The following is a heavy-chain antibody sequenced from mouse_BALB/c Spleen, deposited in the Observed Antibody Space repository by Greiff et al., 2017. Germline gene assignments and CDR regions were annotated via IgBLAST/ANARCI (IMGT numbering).Heavy chain of an antibody. J-gene: IGHJ3*01. CDR3: ARLTTATFAY. CDR1: GYSFTGYY. CDR2: INPYNGAT. Sequence: VQLQQSGPELVKPGASVKISCKASGYSFTGYYMHWVKQSHVKSLEWIGRINPYNGATSYNQNFKDKASLTVDKSSSTAYMELHSLTSEDSAVYYCARLTTATFAYWGQGTLVTVSA. D-gene: IGHD1-2*01. V-gene: IGHV1-31*01.